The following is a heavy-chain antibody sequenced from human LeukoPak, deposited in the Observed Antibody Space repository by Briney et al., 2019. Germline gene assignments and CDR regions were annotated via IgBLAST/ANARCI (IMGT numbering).Heavy chain of an antibody. V-gene: IGHV1-69*01. J-gene: IGHJ4*02. CDR3: ARGKESGTYYYDSSGYYPLGY. D-gene: IGHD3-22*01. CDR1: GGTFSSYA. Sequence: SVKVSCKASGGTFSSYAISWVRQAPGQGLEWMGGIIPIFGTANYAQKFQGRVTITADESTSTAYMELSSLRSEGTAVYYCARGKESGTYYYDSSGYYPLGYWGQGTLVTVSS. CDR2: IIPIFGTA.